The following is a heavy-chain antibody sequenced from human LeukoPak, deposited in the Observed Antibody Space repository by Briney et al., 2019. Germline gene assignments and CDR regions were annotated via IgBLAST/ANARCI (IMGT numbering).Heavy chain of an antibody. Sequence: HPGGSLRLSCAASGFTFRSYWMSWVRQAPGKGLEWVANIKEDGSEKNYVDSVKGRFTISRDNAKKSLYLQMNSLRAEDTAVYYCAGEDFWSGYYVEKKYYYYMDVWGKGTSVTVSS. J-gene: IGHJ6*03. CDR2: IKEDGSEK. CDR3: AGEDFWSGYYVEKKYYYYMDV. CDR1: GFTFRSYW. D-gene: IGHD3-3*01. V-gene: IGHV3-7*01.